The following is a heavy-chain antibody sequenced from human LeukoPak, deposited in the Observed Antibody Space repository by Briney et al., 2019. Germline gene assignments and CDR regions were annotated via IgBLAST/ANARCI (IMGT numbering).Heavy chain of an antibody. CDR3: AREGVSDFWSGYYYYYYYGMDV. D-gene: IGHD3-3*01. V-gene: IGHV1-8*01. CDR2: MNPNSGNT. J-gene: IGHJ6*02. CDR1: GYTFTSYD. Sequence: ASVKVSCKASGYTFTSYDINWVRQATGQGLEWMGWMNPNSGNTGYAQKFQGRVTMTRNTSISTAYMELSSLRSEDTAVYYCAREGVSDFWSGYYYYYYYGMDVWGQGTTVTVSS.